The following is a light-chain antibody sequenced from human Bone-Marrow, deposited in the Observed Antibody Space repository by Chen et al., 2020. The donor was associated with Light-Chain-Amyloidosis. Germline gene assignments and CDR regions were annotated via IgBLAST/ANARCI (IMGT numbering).Light chain of an antibody. J-gene: IGLJ1*01. Sequence: QSVLTQPPSASGTPGQRVTISCSGASSNIGINYVYWYQHFQGAAPNLLFPRNNPRPSGVPDRFSASKAGTSACLAISGLRSEDEADYYCAAWDGSLSGYVFATGTKVIVL. V-gene: IGLV1-47*01. CDR2: RNN. CDR1: SSNIGINY. CDR3: AAWDGSLSGYV.